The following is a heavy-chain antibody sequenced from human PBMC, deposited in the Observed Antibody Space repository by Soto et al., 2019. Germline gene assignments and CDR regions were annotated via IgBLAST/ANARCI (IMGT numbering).Heavy chain of an antibody. CDR3: AKYTCSSTSCYVEYWFEA. CDR2: ISGSGGST. CDR1: GFTFSSYA. D-gene: IGHD2-2*01. J-gene: IGHJ5*02. V-gene: IGHV3-23*01. Sequence: GGSLRLSCAASGFTFSSYAMSWVRQAPGKGLEWVSAISGSGGSTYYADSVKGRFTISRDKSKNTLYLQMNSLRAEDTAVYYCAKYTCSSTSCYVEYWFEAWGEGTLVSVSS.